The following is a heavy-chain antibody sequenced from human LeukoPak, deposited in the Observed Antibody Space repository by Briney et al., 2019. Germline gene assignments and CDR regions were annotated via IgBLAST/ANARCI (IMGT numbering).Heavy chain of an antibody. Sequence: GGSLRLSCAASGFTFSSYSMNWVHQAPGKGLEWVSSISSSSYIYYADSVKGRFTISRDNAKNSLYLQMNSLRAEDTAVYYCASNYYDILTGYSHHFDYWGQGTLVTVSS. J-gene: IGHJ4*02. D-gene: IGHD3-9*01. V-gene: IGHV3-21*01. CDR3: ASNYYDILTGYSHHFDY. CDR1: GFTFSSYS. CDR2: ISSSSYI.